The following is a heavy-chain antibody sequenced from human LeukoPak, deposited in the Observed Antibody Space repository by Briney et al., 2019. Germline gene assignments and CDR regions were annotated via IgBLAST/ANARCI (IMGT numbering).Heavy chain of an antibody. J-gene: IGHJ4*02. D-gene: IGHD2-21*02. CDR3: ATDRDNSDWQKRFDS. CDR2: INQDASEI. Sequence: PGGSLRLSCAASGLTFSTYWMNWYRQAPGKGLEWVGNINQDASEINYVASVRGRFTISRDNAKNSLHLQMNSLRAEDTAVYYCATDRDNSDWQKRFDSWGQGTLVTVSS. V-gene: IGHV3-7*01. CDR1: GLTFSTYW.